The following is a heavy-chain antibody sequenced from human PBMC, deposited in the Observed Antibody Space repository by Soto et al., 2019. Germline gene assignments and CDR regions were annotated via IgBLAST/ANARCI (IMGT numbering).Heavy chain of an antibody. CDR3: ARVGDCSSTSCYTRHGMDV. D-gene: IGHD2-2*02. CDR1: GYSFTSYW. V-gene: IGHV5-51*01. CDR2: IYPGDSDT. J-gene: IGHJ6*02. Sequence: GESLKISCKGSGYSFTSYWIGWVRQMPGKGLEWMGIIYPGDSDTRYSPSLQGQVTTSADKSISTAYLQRSSLKASDTAMYYCARVGDCSSTSCYTRHGMDVWGQGTTVTVSS.